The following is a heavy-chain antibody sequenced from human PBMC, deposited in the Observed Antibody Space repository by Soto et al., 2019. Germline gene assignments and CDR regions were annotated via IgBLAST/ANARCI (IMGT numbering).Heavy chain of an antibody. CDR1: GFTFTNYA. D-gene: IGHD5-12*01. V-gene: IGHV3-30-3*01. Sequence: QAQLVESGGGVVQPGRSLRLACAASGFTFTNYAFHWVRQAPGKGLEWLAVISFDGDRKYYADSVMGRFIISRDNFKNTLFLQMNSLRAEDAALYFCGREDDYNYRYFNYGVDVWGQGTTVTVSS. CDR2: ISFDGDRK. J-gene: IGHJ6*02. CDR3: GREDDYNYRYFNYGVDV.